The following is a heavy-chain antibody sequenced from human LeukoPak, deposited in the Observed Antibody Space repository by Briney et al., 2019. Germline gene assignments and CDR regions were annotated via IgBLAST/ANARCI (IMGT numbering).Heavy chain of an antibody. CDR3: AKAPVTSCRGAFCYPFDY. V-gene: IGHV3-23*01. CDR2: MSSSDDGR. Sequence: GGSLRLSCATSGFSFSSYAMSWVRQAPGKGLEWVTAMSSSDDGRYYAASVRGRFTISRDTSRSTLYLQMNSLRAEDAAVYYCAKAPVTSCRGAFCYPFDYWGQGTLVTVSS. D-gene: IGHD2-15*01. J-gene: IGHJ4*02. CDR1: GFSFSSYA.